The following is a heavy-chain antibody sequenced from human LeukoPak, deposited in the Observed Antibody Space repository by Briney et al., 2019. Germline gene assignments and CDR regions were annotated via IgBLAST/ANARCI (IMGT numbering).Heavy chain of an antibody. CDR1: GYTFTSYG. J-gene: IGHJ4*02. CDR2: INPNSGGT. CDR3: ARDPIAATAFYY. V-gene: IGHV1-2*02. Sequence: ASVKVSCKASGYTFTSYGISWVRQAPGQGLEWMGWINPNSGGTNYAQRFQGRVTMTWDASSTTAYMHLSSLRSDDTAVYYCARDPIAATAFYYWGQGTLVTVSS. D-gene: IGHD2-15*01.